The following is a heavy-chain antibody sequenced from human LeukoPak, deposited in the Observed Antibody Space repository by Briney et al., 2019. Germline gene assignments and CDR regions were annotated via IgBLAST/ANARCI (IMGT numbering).Heavy chain of an antibody. V-gene: IGHV3-74*01. D-gene: IGHD6-25*01. Sequence: VGSLRLSCAAYGLTFSDDWMHWVRQAPGKGLVWVSRIDSGGSNTAYADSVKGRFTVSRDNGEKMVFLEMNSLRAEDTAVYYCVREGGDCWGQGTLVAVSS. CDR3: VREGGDC. J-gene: IGHJ4*02. CDR1: GLTFSDDW. CDR2: IDSGGSNT.